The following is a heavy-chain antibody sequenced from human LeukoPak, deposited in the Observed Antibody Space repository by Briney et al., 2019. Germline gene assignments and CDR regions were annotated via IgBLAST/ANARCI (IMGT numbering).Heavy chain of an antibody. Sequence: XSAYNGNTNYAQKLQRRVTMTTDTSTSTAYMELRSLRSDDTAVYYCARDGGDTAMARYYYYGMDVWGQGTTVTVSS. D-gene: IGHD5-18*01. CDR2: XSAYNGNT. CDR3: ARDGGDTAMARYYYYGMDV. J-gene: IGHJ6*02. V-gene: IGHV1-18*01.